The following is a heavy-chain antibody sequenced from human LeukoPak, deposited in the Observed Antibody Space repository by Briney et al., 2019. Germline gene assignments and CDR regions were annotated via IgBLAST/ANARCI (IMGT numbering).Heavy chain of an antibody. V-gene: IGHV4-39*07. Sequence: SETLSLTCTVSGVSISSSNSYWGWIRQPPGKGLEWIGYIYYSGSTNYNPSLKSRVTMSVDTSKNQFSLKLSSVTALDTAVYYCARYCSSTSCYYRSFDYWGQGTLVTVSS. CDR2: IYYSGST. D-gene: IGHD2-2*01. J-gene: IGHJ4*02. CDR1: GVSISSSNSY. CDR3: ARYCSSTSCYYRSFDY.